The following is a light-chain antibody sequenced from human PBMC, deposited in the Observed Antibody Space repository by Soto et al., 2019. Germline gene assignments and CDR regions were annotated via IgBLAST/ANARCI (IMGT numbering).Light chain of an antibody. CDR1: QSVSGY. V-gene: IGKV3-11*01. CDR3: QQRSNWPST. CDR2: DAS. Sequence: EIVLTQSPATLSLSPGERATLSCRASQSVSGYLAWYQQKPGQAPRLLMYDASNRATGIPARFSGSGSGTDFPLTSSSLEPGDFAVYYFQQRSNWPSTFGGGTKVEIK. J-gene: IGKJ4*01.